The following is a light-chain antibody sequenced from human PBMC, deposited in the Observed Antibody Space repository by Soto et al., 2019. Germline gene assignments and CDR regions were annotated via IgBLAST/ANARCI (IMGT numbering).Light chain of an antibody. J-gene: IGKJ4*01. CDR3: QQFYSPVLS. CDR1: QSVYNN. CDR2: GAS. V-gene: IGKV3-15*01. Sequence: EIVMTQSPATLSVSPGERATLSCRASQSVYNNLAWYQQKPGQAPRLLIYGASTRATGIPARFSGSGSGTEFTLTISNLHPEDFAVYYCQQFYSPVLSFGGGTRVELK.